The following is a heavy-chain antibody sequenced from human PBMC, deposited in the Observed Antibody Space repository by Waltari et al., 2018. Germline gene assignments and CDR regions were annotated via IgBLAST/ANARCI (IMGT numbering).Heavy chain of an antibody. CDR2: ISDSGGST. D-gene: IGHD3-10*01. J-gene: IGHJ3*01. Sequence: EVQLLESGGGLVQPGGSLRLSCAAPGFTFAHYAMSWVRQAPGKGLEWVSSISDSGGSTNYADSVKGRFTISRDNFKNTVFLQMNSPRAEDTAVYYCAKGGYGSGSGAFDLWGQGTMVSVSS. V-gene: IGHV3-23*01. CDR1: GFTFAHYA. CDR3: AKGGYGSGSGAFDL.